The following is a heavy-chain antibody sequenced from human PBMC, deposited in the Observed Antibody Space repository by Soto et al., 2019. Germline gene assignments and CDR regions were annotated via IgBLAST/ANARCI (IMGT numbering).Heavy chain of an antibody. J-gene: IGHJ4*02. CDR1: GGSISSYY. D-gene: IGHD5-18*01. CDR3: AREGYGGYLDY. CDR2: IYYSGST. V-gene: IGHV4-59*01. Sequence: SETLSLTCTVSGGSISSYYWSWIRQPPGKGLEWIGYIYYSGSTNYNPSLKSRVTISVDTSKNQFSLKLSSVTAADTAVYYCAREGYGGYLDYWGQGTLVTVSS.